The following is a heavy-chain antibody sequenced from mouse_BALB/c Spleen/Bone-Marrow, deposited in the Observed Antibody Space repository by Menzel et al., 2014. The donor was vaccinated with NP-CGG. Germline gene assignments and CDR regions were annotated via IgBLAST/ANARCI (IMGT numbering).Heavy chain of an antibody. CDR2: INPSSGYT. J-gene: IGHJ3*01. CDR1: GYTFTSYT. V-gene: IGHV1-4*01. CDR3: ARGQAY. Sequence: VKLMESGAELARPGASVKMSCKASGYTFTSYTMHWVKQRLGQGLEWIGYINPSSGYTNYNQKFKDKATLTADKSSSTAYMQLSSLTSEDSAVYYCARGQAYWGQGTLVTVSA. D-gene: IGHD6-1*01.